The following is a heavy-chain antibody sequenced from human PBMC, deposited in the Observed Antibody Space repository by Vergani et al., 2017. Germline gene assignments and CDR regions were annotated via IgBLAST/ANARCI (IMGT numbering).Heavy chain of an antibody. CDR3: ARRYSSSASSYYYYYYMDV. V-gene: IGHV1-8*01. CDR2: MNPNSGNT. D-gene: IGHD6-6*01. Sequence: QVQLVQSGAEVKKPGASVKVSCNASGYTFTSYDINWVRQATGQGLEWMGWMNPNSGNTGYAQKFQGRVTMTRNTSISTAYMELSSLRSEDTAVYYCARRYSSSASSYYYYYYMDVWGKGTTVTVSS. CDR1: GYTFTSYD. J-gene: IGHJ6*03.